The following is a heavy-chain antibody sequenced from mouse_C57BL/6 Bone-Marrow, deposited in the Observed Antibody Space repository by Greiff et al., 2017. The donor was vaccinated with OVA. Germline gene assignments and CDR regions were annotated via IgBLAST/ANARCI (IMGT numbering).Heavy chain of an antibody. D-gene: IGHD1-1*01. CDR1: GFSLTSYG. Sequence: VQLQQSGPGLVQPSQSPSITCTVSGFSLTSYGVHWVRQSPGKGLEWLGVIWRGGSTDYNAAFMSRLSITKDNSKSQGFFKMNRLQADDTAIYFCARDGGYYGSSPWFAYWGQGTLVTVSA. V-gene: IGHV2-5*01. CDR2: IWRGGST. J-gene: IGHJ3*01. CDR3: ARDGGYYGSSPWFAY.